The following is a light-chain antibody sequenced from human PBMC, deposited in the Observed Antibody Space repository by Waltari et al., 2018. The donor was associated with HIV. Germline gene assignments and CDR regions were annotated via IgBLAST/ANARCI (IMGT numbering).Light chain of an antibody. J-gene: IGKJ2*01. CDR2: GAS. CDR3: QQYNYWPPYT. CDR1: QSILAN. Sequence: VMTHSPATLSVSLGERATLTCRASQSILANLAWYQQKPGQAPRLLVYGASARAAGVPARFTGSGSGTEFTLTISSLQSEDFAVYYCQQYNYWPPYTFSQGTRLDIK. V-gene: IGKV3-15*01.